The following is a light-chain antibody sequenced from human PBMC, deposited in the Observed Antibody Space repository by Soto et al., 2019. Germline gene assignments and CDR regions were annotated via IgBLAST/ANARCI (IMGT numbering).Light chain of an antibody. CDR2: GAS. CDR3: QQYSNWPVA. V-gene: IGKV3-15*01. CDR1: QSVSSK. J-gene: IGKJ1*01. Sequence: EIVMTQSPATLSVSPGERATLSCRASQSVSSKLAWYQQKPGQAPRLLIYGASTRATGIPARFSGSGSGTEFTLTISSLQSEDFAVYYCQQYSNWPVAFGQGTKVEIK.